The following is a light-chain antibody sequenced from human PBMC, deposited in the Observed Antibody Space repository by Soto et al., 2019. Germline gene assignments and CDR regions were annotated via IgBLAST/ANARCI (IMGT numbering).Light chain of an antibody. V-gene: IGKV3-20*01. CDR3: QQYGSSLSIT. CDR2: GAS. J-gene: IGKJ5*01. Sequence: VMAQSRATLSLSPGERATLSCRASQSVSSNLAWYQQKPGQAPRLLIYGASSRATGIPDRFSGSGSGTDFTLTISRLEPEDFAVYYCQQYGSSLSITFGQGTRLEIK. CDR1: QSVSSN.